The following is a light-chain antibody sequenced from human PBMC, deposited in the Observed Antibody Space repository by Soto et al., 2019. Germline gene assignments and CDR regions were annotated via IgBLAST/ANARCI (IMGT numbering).Light chain of an antibody. V-gene: IGKV3-20*01. J-gene: IGKJ1*01. CDR3: QQYGASPTWA. CDR2: GAS. Sequence: EVVMTQSPATLSVSPGERVTLSCRASQSVRSNLAWYQQKPGQAPRLLIYGASTRATGIPDRFSGSGSGTDFTLTISRLEPEDFAVYYCQQYGASPTWAFGQGTKVDIK. CDR1: QSVRSN.